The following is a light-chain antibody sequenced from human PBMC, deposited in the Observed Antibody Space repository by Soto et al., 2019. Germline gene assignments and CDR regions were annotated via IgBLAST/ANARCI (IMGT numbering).Light chain of an antibody. CDR2: DAS. Sequence: EIVLTQSPATLSLSPGERATLSCRASQSVSSYLAWYQQKPGQAPRLLIYDASTRATGIQARFSGSGSGTDFTLTISSLEPEDCAVYYCQQRSNWLTFGGGTKVEIK. V-gene: IGKV3-11*01. J-gene: IGKJ4*01. CDR3: QQRSNWLT. CDR1: QSVSSY.